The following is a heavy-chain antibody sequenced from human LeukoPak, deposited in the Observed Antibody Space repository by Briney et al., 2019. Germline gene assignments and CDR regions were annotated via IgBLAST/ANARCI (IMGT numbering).Heavy chain of an antibody. CDR2: IYTSGST. CDR3: ARDTLYCSGGSCYSYLLDY. D-gene: IGHD2-15*01. Sequence: SQTLSLTCAVSGGSISSGGYCWSWIRQPAGKGLEWIVRIYTSGSTNYNPSLKSRVTISVDTSKNQFSLKLSSVTAADTAVYYCARDTLYCSGGSCYSYLLDYWGQGTLVTVSS. CDR1: GGSISSGGYC. V-gene: IGHV4-61*02. J-gene: IGHJ4*02.